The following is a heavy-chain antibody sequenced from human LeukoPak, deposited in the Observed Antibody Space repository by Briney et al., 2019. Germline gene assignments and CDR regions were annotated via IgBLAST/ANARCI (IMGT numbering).Heavy chain of an antibody. Sequence: PGGSLRLSCAASGFTFSNWDNTWGRKAPGPGQELVSVISAGSSNTYYADSAKGSRTISRDNTTNNLYLQINSLRPEATAVEYCSKADFYYYMDVWGKGTTVTVSS. V-gene: IGHV3-23*01. CDR3: SKADFYYYMDV. J-gene: IGHJ6*03. CDR1: GFTFSNWD. CDR2: ISAGSSNT.